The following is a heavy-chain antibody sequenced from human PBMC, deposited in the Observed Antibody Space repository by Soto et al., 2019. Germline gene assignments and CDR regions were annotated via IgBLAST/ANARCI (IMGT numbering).Heavy chain of an antibody. J-gene: IGHJ6*02. D-gene: IGHD6-19*01. CDR2: ISGSGGNT. Sequence: GGSLRLSCAASGFTFSNYAMSWVRQAPGKGLEWVSISGSGGNTYYAGSVKGRFTISRDNSKNTLYLQMNSLRAEDTAVYYCAKDGGYSSFLFYAMDVWGQGTTVTVSS. CDR3: AKDGGYSSFLFYAMDV. CDR1: GFTFSNYA. V-gene: IGHV3-23*01.